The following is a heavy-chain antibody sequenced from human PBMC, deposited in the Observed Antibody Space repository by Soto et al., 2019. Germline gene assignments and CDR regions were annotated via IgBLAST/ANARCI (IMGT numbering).Heavy chain of an antibody. CDR1: GGSISSGGYY. V-gene: IGHV4-31*03. CDR2: IYYSGRT. CDR3: ERDLAAAGGWFDP. J-gene: IGHJ5*02. Sequence: QVQLQESGPGLVKPSQTLSLTCTVSGGSISSGGYYWSWIRQHPGKGLEWIGYIYYSGRTYYNPSLKSRVTLAVDMSQNQLSLKLSSVTAADPAVYYCERDLAAAGGWFDPWGQGTRVTVSS. D-gene: IGHD6-13*01.